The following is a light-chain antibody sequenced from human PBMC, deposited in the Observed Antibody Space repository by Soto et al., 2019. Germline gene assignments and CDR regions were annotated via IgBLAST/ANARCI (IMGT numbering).Light chain of an antibody. CDR1: QSVSSNY. CDR2: GAS. Sequence: DIVLTQSPGTLSLSPEERATLSCRASQSVSSNYLAWYQQKPGQAPRPLIYGASSRATGIPDRFSGSGAGTDFTLTISRLESEDFAVYYCQQYGSSPWTFGQGTKVDIK. V-gene: IGKV3-20*01. CDR3: QQYGSSPWT. J-gene: IGKJ1*01.